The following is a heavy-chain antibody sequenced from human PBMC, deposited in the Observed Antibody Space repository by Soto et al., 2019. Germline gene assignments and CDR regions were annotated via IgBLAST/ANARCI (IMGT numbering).Heavy chain of an antibody. D-gene: IGHD6-13*01. CDR2: IYYSGST. J-gene: IGHJ1*01. V-gene: IGHV4-30-4*01. CDR1: GGSISSGDYY. Sequence: TLSLTCTVSGGSISSGDYYWSWIRQPPGKGLEWIGYIYYSGSTYYNPSLKSRVTISVDTSKNQFSLKLSSVTAADTAVYYCVPYIPAAGTRYFQHWGQGTLVTVSS. CDR3: VPYIPAAGTRYFQH.